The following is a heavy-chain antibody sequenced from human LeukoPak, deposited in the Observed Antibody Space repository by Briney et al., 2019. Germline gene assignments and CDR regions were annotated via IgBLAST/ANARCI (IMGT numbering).Heavy chain of an antibody. Sequence: WGSLRLSCAASGFIFSSYSMNWVCQAPGKGLEWVSSISSSSRYIYYADSVKGRFTISRDNAKKSLYLQMNSLRAEDTAVYYCARDLGGYDYDDSSGYSNYWGQASLVTVSS. D-gene: IGHD3-22*01. J-gene: IGHJ4*01. CDR3: ARDLGGYDYDDSSGYSNY. CDR2: ISSSSRYI. CDR1: GFIFSSYS. V-gene: IGHV3-21*01.